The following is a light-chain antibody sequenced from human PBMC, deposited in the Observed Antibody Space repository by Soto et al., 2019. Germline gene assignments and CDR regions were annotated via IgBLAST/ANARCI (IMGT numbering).Light chain of an antibody. J-gene: IGKJ1*01. CDR3: KQYNTYSRT. V-gene: IGKV1-5*01. CDR1: QSISSW. CDR2: DAS. Sequence: DIQMTHSPSTLSASVGDRVTITAGESQSISSWLDWYQQKRGKAPKLLIYDASSLESGVPSRFSGSGAGTEFTLTISSLQPDDFATYYCKQYNTYSRTFGQGTKVDIK.